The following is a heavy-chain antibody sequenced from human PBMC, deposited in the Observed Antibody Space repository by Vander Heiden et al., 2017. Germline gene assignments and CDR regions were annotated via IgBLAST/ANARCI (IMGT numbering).Heavy chain of an antibody. D-gene: IGHD6-13*01. Sequence: QVQLVESGGGLVKPGGSLRLSGAASGFTFSDYYLSWIRQAPGKGLEWVSYISSSGSTRYYADSVKGRFTISRDNAKNSLYLQMNSLRAEDTAVYYCATVADRGWFDPWGQGTMVTVSS. J-gene: IGHJ5*02. CDR1: GFTFSDYY. CDR2: ISSSGSTR. CDR3: ATVADRGWFDP. V-gene: IGHV3-11*01.